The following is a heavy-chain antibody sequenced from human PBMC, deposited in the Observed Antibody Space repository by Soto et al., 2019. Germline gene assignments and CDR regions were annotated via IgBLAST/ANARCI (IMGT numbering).Heavy chain of an antibody. Sequence: QVPLVQSGAEVKKPGSSVTVSCKASGGTFSSYAIHWVRQAPGQGLEWMGGIIPMYGAAKYAQRFQGRVTITADESTTTVYMELTSLTSQDTAGYYCARVTCMVRGVIDNWFDPWGHGTLVTVSS. D-gene: IGHD3-10*01. CDR3: ARVTCMVRGVIDNWFDP. J-gene: IGHJ5*02. V-gene: IGHV1-69*01. CDR1: GGTFSSYA. CDR2: IIPMYGAA.